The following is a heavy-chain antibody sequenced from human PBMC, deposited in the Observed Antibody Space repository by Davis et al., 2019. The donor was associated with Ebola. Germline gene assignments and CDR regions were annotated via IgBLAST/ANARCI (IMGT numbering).Heavy chain of an antibody. J-gene: IGHJ6*02. D-gene: IGHD5-12*01. CDR2: ISSSSSYI. Sequence: GGSLRLSCAASGFTFTSYSMNWVRQAPGKGLEWVSSISSSSSYIYYADSVKGRFTISRDNAKNSLYLQMNSLRAEDTAVYYCARDRSGYDPWGYYYSGMDVWGQGTTVTVSS. CDR1: GFTFTSYS. CDR3: ARDRSGYDPWGYYYSGMDV. V-gene: IGHV3-21*01.